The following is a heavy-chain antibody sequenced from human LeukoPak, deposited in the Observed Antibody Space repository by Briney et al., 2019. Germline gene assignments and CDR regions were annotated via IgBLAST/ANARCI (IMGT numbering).Heavy chain of an antibody. Sequence: SQTLSLTCAVSGGSISSGGYSWSWIRQPPGKGLEWIGYIYHGGSTYYNPSLKSRVTITVDRSKNQFSLKLSSVTAADTAVYYCARGVTTVVTYFDYWGQGTLVTVSS. V-gene: IGHV4-30-2*01. CDR1: GGSISSGGYS. D-gene: IGHD4-17*01. CDR2: IYHGGST. J-gene: IGHJ4*02. CDR3: ARGVTTVVTYFDY.